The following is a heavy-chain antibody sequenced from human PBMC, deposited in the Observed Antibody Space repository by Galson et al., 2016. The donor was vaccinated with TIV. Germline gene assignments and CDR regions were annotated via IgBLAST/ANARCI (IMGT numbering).Heavy chain of an antibody. CDR3: ARPSDSSWYFDL. J-gene: IGHJ2*01. CDR2: IVPIYRSP. D-gene: IGHD6-13*01. V-gene: IGHV1-69*01. Sequence: SCKASGGSFSNYYINWVRQAPGQGPEWMGGIVPIYRSPKYARRFQGRVTITADESTSTVFVELTSLTSDDTATYYCARPSDSSWYFDLWGRGTQVIVSS. CDR1: GGSFSNYY.